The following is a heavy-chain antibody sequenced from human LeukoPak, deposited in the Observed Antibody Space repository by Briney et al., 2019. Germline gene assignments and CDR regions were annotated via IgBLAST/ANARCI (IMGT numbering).Heavy chain of an antibody. D-gene: IGHD6-19*01. V-gene: IGHV5-51*01. J-gene: IGHJ3*02. Sequence: GESLKISCKGSGYSFTTFWIGWVRQMPGKGLEWIGIIYAGDSDTRYSPSFQGQVTISADKSTSTAYLQWSSLKASDTAMYYCARPRQGGSGWYFDDFDIWGKGAMVTVAS. CDR3: ARPRQGGSGWYFDDFDI. CDR1: GYSFTTFW. CDR2: IYAGDSDT.